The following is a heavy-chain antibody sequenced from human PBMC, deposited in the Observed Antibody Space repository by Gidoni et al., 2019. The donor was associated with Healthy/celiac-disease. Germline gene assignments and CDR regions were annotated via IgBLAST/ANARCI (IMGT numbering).Heavy chain of an antibody. CDR3: AKDVGYSYGYDYYYGMDV. CDR2: ISWNSGSI. V-gene: IGHV3-9*01. D-gene: IGHD5-18*01. CDR1: GFTYDDKA. Sequence: EVQLVEFGGGLVQPGRSLRPSCAAPGFTYDDKAMHWVRQAPGKGLELVSGISWNSGSICYADSVKGRFTISRDNAKNSLYLQMNSLRAEDTALYYCAKDVGYSYGYDYYYGMDVWGQGTTVTVSS. J-gene: IGHJ6*02.